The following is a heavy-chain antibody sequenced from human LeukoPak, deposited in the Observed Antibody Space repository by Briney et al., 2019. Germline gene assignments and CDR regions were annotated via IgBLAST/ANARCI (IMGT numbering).Heavy chain of an antibody. CDR2: ISAYNGNT. CDR1: GYTFTNYG. Sequence: ASVKVSCKASGYTFTNYGISWVRQAPGQGLEWMGWISAYNGNTNYAQKLQGRVTMTTDTSTSTAYMELRSLRSDDTAVYYCARDIVVVPAAIQNNWFDPWGQGTLVTVSS. V-gene: IGHV1-18*01. D-gene: IGHD2-2*02. J-gene: IGHJ5*02. CDR3: ARDIVVVPAAIQNNWFDP.